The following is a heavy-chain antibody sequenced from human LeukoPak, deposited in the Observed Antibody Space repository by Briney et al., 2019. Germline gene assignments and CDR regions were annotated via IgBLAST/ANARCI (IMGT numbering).Heavy chain of an antibody. CDR3: ARWRLRTGLDP. CDR1: GFTFSSYA. CDR2: ISSNGGST. D-gene: IGHD1-1*01. Sequence: GGSLRLSCAAFGFTFSSYAMHWVRQAPGKGLEYVSAISSNGGSTYYANSVKGRFTISRDNSKNTLYLQMGSLRAEDMTVYYCARWRLRTGLDPWGQGTLVTVSS. J-gene: IGHJ5*02. V-gene: IGHV3-64*01.